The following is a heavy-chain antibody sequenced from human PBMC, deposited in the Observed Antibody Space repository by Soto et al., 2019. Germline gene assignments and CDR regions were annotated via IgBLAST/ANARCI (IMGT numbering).Heavy chain of an antibody. D-gene: IGHD6-19*01. CDR3: TRQIAPPSVAGNYYYYGLDV. J-gene: IGHJ6*02. V-gene: IGHV3-73*01. CDR2: IRNKVNNYAT. CDR1: GFTFSCSA. Sequence: GGSLRRSWAASGFTFSCSAMHWVRQASGKGLEWVGRIRNKVNNYATAYAASVKGRFTISRDDSKNTAYLQMNSLKTEDTAVYYCTRQIAPPSVAGNYYYYGLDVWGQGTTVTVSS.